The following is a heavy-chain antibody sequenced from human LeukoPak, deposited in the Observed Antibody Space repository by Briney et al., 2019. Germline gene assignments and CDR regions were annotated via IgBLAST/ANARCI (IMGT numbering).Heavy chain of an antibody. Sequence: ASVKVSCKVSGYTLTELSMHWVRQAPGKGLEWMGGFDPEDGETIYAQKFQGRVTMTEDTSTDTAYMELSSLRSEGTAVYYCATRYCSSTSCYLGRYYYYYGMDVWGQGTTVTVSS. CDR2: FDPEDGET. CDR3: ATRYCSSTSCYLGRYYYYYGMDV. D-gene: IGHD2-2*01. J-gene: IGHJ6*02. CDR1: GYTLTELS. V-gene: IGHV1-24*01.